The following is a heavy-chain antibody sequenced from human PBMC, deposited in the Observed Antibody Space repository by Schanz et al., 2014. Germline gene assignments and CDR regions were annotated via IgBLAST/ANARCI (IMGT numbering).Heavy chain of an antibody. V-gene: IGHV4-59*08. Sequence: QVQLQESGPGLVKPSETLSLTCSVSGGSIRTYFWAWIRQPPGKGLEWIGFIYYSGSTNYNPSLRSRVTIQVELSKNQSALHLTSVTAADTGVYYCARGEWSTSQFDYWGHGTLVTVSS. D-gene: IGHD2-2*01. CDR3: ARGEWSTSQFDY. CDR2: IYYSGST. CDR1: GGSIRTYF. J-gene: IGHJ4*01.